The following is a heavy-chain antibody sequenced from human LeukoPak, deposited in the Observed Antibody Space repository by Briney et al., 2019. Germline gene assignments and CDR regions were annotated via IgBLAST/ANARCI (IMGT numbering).Heavy chain of an antibody. CDR2: IRYDGSKT. J-gene: IGHJ4*02. Sequence: PGGSLRLSCAASGFTFSTYGMCWVRQAPGKGLDWVAFIRYDGSKTYYAESVKGRFTISRDNSKNTLYLQMIRLKPEDTSIYYCAKEMDYGDYRGPGNWGQGTLVTVSS. D-gene: IGHD4-17*01. V-gene: IGHV3-30*02. CDR1: GFTFSTYG. CDR3: AKEMDYGDYRGPGN.